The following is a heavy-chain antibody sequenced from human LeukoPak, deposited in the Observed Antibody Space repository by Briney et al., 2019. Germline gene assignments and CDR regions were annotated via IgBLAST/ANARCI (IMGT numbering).Heavy chain of an antibody. V-gene: IGHV3-7*01. J-gene: IGHJ4*02. CDR2: IEQDGSEK. CDR1: GFTFSNYW. Sequence: GGSLRLSCAGSGFTFSNYWMSWVRQAPGKGLEWVANIEQDGSEKYYVDSVKGRFTISRDNAKNSLYLQMNSLRAEDTAVYYCARDTYYYGSGSYFFDYWGQGTLVTVSS. CDR3: ARDTYYYGSGSYFFDY. D-gene: IGHD3-10*01.